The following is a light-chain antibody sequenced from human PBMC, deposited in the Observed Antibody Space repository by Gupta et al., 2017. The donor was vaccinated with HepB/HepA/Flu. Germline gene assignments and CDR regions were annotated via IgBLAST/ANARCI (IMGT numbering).Light chain of an antibody. J-gene: IGLJ2*01. CDR2: EVS. CDR1: SSDAGSYNR. Sequence: QSALTQPPSVAGSPGQSVTISCTGTSSDAGSYNRVSWFQQPPGTAPKLIISEVSNRPSGVPDRFSGSKSGNTASLTISGRQAEDEADYYCSSYTSSSTVAFGGGTKLTVL. CDR3: SSYTSSSTVA. V-gene: IGLV2-18*02.